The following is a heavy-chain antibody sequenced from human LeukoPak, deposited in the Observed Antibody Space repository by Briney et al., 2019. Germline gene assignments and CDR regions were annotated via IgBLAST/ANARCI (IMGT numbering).Heavy chain of an antibody. CDR2: INPNSGGT. D-gene: IGHD1-1*01. CDR3: ARVPNEGTLFDY. Sequence: ASVQVSCQASGYTFPAYYMHWVRPAPGQGLEWMGWINPNSGGTNYAQKFQGWVTMTRDTSISTAYMELSRLRSDDTAVYYCARVPNEGTLFDYWGQGTLVTVSS. J-gene: IGHJ4*02. CDR1: GYTFPAYY. V-gene: IGHV1-2*04.